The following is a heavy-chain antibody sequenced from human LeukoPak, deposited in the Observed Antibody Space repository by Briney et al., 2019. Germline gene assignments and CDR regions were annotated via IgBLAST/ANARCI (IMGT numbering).Heavy chain of an antibody. CDR3: ARDRGWADLD. D-gene: IGHD3-10*01. Sequence: GGSLRLSCAASGFTFNSNWMAWVRQAPGKGLEWVANINVDGSEKYCVDSVKGRFTISRDNAKDSLNLQMNSLRVEDTAVYYCARDRGWADLDWGQGTLVTVSS. J-gene: IGHJ4*02. V-gene: IGHV3-7*01. CDR1: GFTFNSNW. CDR2: INVDGSEK.